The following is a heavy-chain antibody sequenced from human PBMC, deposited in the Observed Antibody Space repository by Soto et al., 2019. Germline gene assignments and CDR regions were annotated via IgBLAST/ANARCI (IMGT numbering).Heavy chain of an antibody. V-gene: IGHV1-69*01. CDR3: AREEGGSPEYFQH. D-gene: IGHD1-26*01. CDR2: IIPIFGTA. Sequence: SVKVSCNASGGTFSSYAIIWVRQAPGQGLEWMGGIIPIFGTANYAQKFQGRVTITADESTSTAYMELSSLRSEDTAVYYCAREEGGSPEYFQHWGQGTLVTVSS. J-gene: IGHJ1*01. CDR1: GGTFSSYA.